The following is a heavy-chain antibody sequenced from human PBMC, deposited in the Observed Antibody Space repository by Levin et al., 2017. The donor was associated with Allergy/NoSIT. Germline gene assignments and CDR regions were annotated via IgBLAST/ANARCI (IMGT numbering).Heavy chain of an antibody. V-gene: IGHV3-48*01. D-gene: IGHD6-13*01. Sequence: GGSLRLSCAASGFTFSSYSMNWVRQAPGKGLEWVSYISSSSSTIYYADSVKGRFTISRDNAKNSLYLQMNSLRAEDTAVYYCARDRVNWSGSSSSPYHWYFDLWGRGTLVTVSS. J-gene: IGHJ2*01. CDR3: ARDRVNWSGSSSSPYHWYFDL. CDR1: GFTFSSYS. CDR2: ISSSSSTI.